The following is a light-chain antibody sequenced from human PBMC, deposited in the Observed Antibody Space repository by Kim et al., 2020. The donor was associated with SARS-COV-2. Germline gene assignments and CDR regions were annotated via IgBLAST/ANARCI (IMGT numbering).Light chain of an antibody. Sequence: DIQMTQSPSTLSASIGDRVTITCRASQSISSWLAWYQQKPGKAPKVLIYKASSLESGVPSRFSGTGSGTDFSLSSSSLQADDFATYYCQQYDSFPWTFGLGTKVDIK. CDR3: QQYDSFPWT. J-gene: IGKJ1*01. V-gene: IGKV1-5*03. CDR1: QSISSW. CDR2: KAS.